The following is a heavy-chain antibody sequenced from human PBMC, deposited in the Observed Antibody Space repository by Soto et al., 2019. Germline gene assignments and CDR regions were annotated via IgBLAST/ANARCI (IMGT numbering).Heavy chain of an antibody. D-gene: IGHD6-19*01. J-gene: IGHJ6*02. CDR2: IYYSVST. CDR3: ARDFFSGWYDYYGTEV. Sequence: SETLSLTCTVSGGSVSSGSYYWSWILHPPGKGLEWIGYIYYSVSTNYNPSLKSRVTISVDTSKNHFSLKLSSVTAADTAVYYCARDFFSGWYDYYGTEVWGQGNPVIVSS. V-gene: IGHV4-61*01. CDR1: GGSVSSGSYY.